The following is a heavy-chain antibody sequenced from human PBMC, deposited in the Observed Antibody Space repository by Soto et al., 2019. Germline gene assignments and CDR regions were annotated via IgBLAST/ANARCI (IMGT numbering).Heavy chain of an antibody. V-gene: IGHV1-69*19. J-gene: IGHJ4*02. CDR3: ARDCGGVVITGGLDY. CDR1: GDTFSNYA. D-gene: IGHD3-3*01. CDR2: IIPVFGRP. Sequence: QVQLVQSGAEVKKPGSSVKVSCKASGDTFSNYAISWVRQAPGQGLEWMGGIIPVFGRPTYALKFQGRLTITADSYTSTAYMELSSLTYGDTGVYYCARDCGGVVITGGLDYGGQGTPVTVSS.